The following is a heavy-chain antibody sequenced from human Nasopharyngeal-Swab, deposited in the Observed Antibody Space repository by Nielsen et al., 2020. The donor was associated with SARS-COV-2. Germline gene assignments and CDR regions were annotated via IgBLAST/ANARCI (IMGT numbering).Heavy chain of an antibody. V-gene: IGHV1-18*01. CDR2: MNPNSGNT. CDR3: ARDGGLDAFDI. Sequence: ASVKVSCKASGYTFTSYDINWVRQATGQGLEWMGWMNPNSGNTNYAQKLQGRVTMTTDTSTSTAYMELRSLRSDDTAVYYCARDGGLDAFDIWGQGTMVTVSS. CDR1: GYTFTSYD. D-gene: IGHD3-16*01. J-gene: IGHJ3*02.